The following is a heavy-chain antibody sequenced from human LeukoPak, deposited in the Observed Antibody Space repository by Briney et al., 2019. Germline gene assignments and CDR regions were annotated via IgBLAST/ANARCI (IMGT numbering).Heavy chain of an antibody. CDR3: ALVTVTTSRNFDY. J-gene: IGHJ4*02. V-gene: IGHV3-30*02. D-gene: IGHD4-17*01. CDR2: IRYDGSNR. CDR1: GFTFSSYG. Sequence: PGGSLRLSRATSGFTFSSYGMHWVRQAPGKGLEWVAFIRYDGSNRYYADSVKGRFTISRDNSKNTLYLQMNSLRAEDTAVYYCALVTVTTSRNFDYWGQGTLVTVSS.